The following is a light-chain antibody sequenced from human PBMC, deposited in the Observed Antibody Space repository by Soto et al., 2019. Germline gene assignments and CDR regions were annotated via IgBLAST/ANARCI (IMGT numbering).Light chain of an antibody. J-gene: IGLJ2*01. CDR1: SSNIGSNT. CDR3: AAWDDSLNGPV. CDR2: SNN. Sequence: QSVLTQPLSASGTPGQRVTISCSGSSSNIGSNTVIWYQQLPGTAPKLLIYSNNQRPSGVPDRFSGSKSGTSGSLAISGLQSEDEADYYCAAWDDSLNGPVFGGGTKVTVL. V-gene: IGLV1-44*01.